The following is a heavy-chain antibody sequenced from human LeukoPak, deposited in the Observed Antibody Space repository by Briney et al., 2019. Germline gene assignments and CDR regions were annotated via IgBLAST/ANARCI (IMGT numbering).Heavy chain of an antibody. V-gene: IGHV3-21*01. J-gene: IGHJ3*02. CDR3: ARDLAYCGGDCYAPPVVAFDI. CDR2: ISSSSSYI. CDR1: GFIFSNYA. Sequence: GGSLRLSCAASGFIFSNYAMNWVRQAPGKGLEWVSSISSSSSYIYYADSVKGRFTISRDNAKNSLYLQMNSLRAEDTAVYYCARDLAYCGGDCYAPPVVAFDIWGQGTMVTVSS. D-gene: IGHD2-21*02.